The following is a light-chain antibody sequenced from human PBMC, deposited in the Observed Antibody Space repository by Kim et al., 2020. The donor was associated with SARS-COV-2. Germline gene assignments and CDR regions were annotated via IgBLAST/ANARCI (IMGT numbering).Light chain of an antibody. Sequence: EIVLTQSPGTLSLSPGERATLSCRASQSVSSSYLAWYQQKPGQAPRLLIYGASSRATGIPDRFSGSGSGTDFTLTISRLEPEDFAVYYCQQYGNAPRTVGQGTKLEI. CDR2: GAS. V-gene: IGKV3-20*01. J-gene: IGKJ2*01. CDR3: QQYGNAPRT. CDR1: QSVSSSY.